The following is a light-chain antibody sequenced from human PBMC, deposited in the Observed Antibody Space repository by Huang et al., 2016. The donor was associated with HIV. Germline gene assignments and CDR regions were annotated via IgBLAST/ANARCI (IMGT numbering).Light chain of an antibody. J-gene: IGKJ3*01. Sequence: DIVMTQSPLSLPVTPGEPASISCRSSQSLLHSNGYNYLDWYLQKPGQSPQLLIYLGSNRASGVPDRFSGNGSGTDFTLKISRVEAEDVGVYFCMQALQTPSTFGPGTKVDIK. CDR3: MQALQTPST. CDR2: LGS. CDR1: QSLLHSNGYNY. V-gene: IGKV2-28*01.